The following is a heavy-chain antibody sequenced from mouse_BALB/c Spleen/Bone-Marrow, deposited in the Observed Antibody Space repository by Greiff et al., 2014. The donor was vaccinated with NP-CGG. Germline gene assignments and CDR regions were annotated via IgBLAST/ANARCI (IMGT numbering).Heavy chain of an antibody. D-gene: IGHD3-1*01. Sequence: DVHLVESGPELVKPGASVKISCKTSGYTFTEYTMHWVKQSHGKSLEWIGGINPNNGGTSYNQKFKGKATLTVDKSSSTAYMELRSLTSEDSAVYYCARKLGLRESPFAYWGQGTLVTVSA. CDR2: INPNNGGT. J-gene: IGHJ3*01. CDR1: GYTFTEYT. V-gene: IGHV1-18*01. CDR3: ARKLGLRESPFAY.